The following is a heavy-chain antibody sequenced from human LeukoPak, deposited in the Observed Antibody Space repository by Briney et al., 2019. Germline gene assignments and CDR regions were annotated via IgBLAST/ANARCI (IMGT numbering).Heavy chain of an antibody. CDR2: IRYDGNNK. Sequence: PGGSLRLSCAASGFTFSSYGMHRVRQAPGKGLEWVAFIRYDGNNKYYADSVKGRFTVSRDNSKNTLYLQMNSLRAEDTAVYYCAELGITMIGGVWGKGTTVTISS. J-gene: IGHJ6*04. CDR3: AELGITMIGGV. V-gene: IGHV3-30*02. CDR1: GFTFSSYG. D-gene: IGHD3-10*02.